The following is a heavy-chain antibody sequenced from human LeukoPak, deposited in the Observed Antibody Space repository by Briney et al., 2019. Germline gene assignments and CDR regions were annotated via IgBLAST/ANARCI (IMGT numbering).Heavy chain of an antibody. CDR2: ITSSGSTI. CDR1: GFTFSDYY. CDR3: ASRPYDNSGYYYV. J-gene: IGHJ4*02. Sequence: GGSLRLSCAASGFTFSDYYMNWIRQAPGKGLEWVSYITSSGSTIYYADSVKGRFTISRDNAKNSLFLQMSSLRAEDTAVYYCASRPYDNSGYYYVWGQGTLVTVSS. V-gene: IGHV3-11*04. D-gene: IGHD3-22*01.